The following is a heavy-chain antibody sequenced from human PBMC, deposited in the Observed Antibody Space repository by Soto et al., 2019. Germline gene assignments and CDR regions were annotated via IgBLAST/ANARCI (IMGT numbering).Heavy chain of an antibody. J-gene: IGHJ4*02. D-gene: IGHD3-22*01. CDR3: AREGSYDSSGYYEDY. CDR1: GYTFTSYG. CDR2: ISAYNGNT. V-gene: IGHV1-18*01. Sequence: VSLKVSCKASGYTFTSYGISWVRQAPGQGLEWMGWISAYNGNTNYAQKLQDRVTMTTDTSTSTAYMELRSLRSDDTAVYYCAREGSYDSSGYYEDYWGQGTLVTVSS.